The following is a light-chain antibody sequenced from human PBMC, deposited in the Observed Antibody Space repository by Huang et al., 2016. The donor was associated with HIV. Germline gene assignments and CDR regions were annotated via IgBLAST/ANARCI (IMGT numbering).Light chain of an antibody. CDR2: DVS. V-gene: IGKV3-11*01. Sequence: EIVLTQSPATLSLSPGERATLSCRASQRVSSYLAWYQQKPGQAPRLLIYDVSYRATGIPARFSGSGSGTDFTLTISSLEPEDFAVYYCQQRSNWPLTFGGGTKVEIK. CDR1: QRVSSY. J-gene: IGKJ4*01. CDR3: QQRSNWPLT.